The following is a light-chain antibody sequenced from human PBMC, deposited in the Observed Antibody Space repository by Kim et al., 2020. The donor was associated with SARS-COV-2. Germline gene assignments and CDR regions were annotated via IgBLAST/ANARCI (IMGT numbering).Light chain of an antibody. CDR3: QSYETSLRFVL. J-gene: IGLJ2*01. V-gene: IGLV1-40*01. CDR2: GNT. CDR1: SSNIGTHHG. Sequence: QSVLTQPPSVSGAPGQSVTISCTGSSSNIGTHHGVHWYKQVPGTAPKLLIYGNTNRPSGVPDRFSGSKSGTSASLAISGLQAEDEADYYCQSYETSLRFVLFGGGTQLTVL.